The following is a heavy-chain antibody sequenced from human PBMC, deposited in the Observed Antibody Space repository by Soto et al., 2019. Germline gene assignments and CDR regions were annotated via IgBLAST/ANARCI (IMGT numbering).Heavy chain of an antibody. CDR3: ARELNYDILTGRHPFEYYYYGMDV. CDR2: IKQDGSEK. CDR1: GFTFSSYG. V-gene: IGHV3-7*03. Sequence: GGSLRLSCAASGFTFSSYGMHWVRQAPGKGLEWVANIKQDGSEKYYVDSVKGRFTISRDNAKNSLYLQMNSLRAEDTAVYYCARELNYDILTGRHPFEYYYYGMDVWGQGTTVTVSS. J-gene: IGHJ6*02. D-gene: IGHD3-9*01.